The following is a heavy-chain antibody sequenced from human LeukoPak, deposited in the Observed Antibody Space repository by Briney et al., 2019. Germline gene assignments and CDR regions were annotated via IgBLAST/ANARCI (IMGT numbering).Heavy chain of an antibody. Sequence: GGSLRLSCAASGFTFSTYAMSRVRQAPGKGLEWVSTISDSGGTTYYAESVEGRFTISRDNSKNTLYLHMNSLRAEDTALYYCVKYTIYYFGMDVWGQGTTVTVSS. D-gene: IGHD3-10*01. CDR1: GFTFSTYA. CDR3: VKYTIYYFGMDV. CDR2: ISDSGGTT. V-gene: IGHV3-23*01. J-gene: IGHJ6*02.